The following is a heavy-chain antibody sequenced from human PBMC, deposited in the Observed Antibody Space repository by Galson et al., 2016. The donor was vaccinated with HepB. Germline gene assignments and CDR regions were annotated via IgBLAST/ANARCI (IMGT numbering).Heavy chain of an antibody. V-gene: IGHV3-48*01. CDR2: ISSSSSTI. CDR3: AGLLVPAASHYPYYCMDV. J-gene: IGHJ6*02. CDR1: GFSFSTYN. D-gene: IGHD2-2*01. Sequence: SLRLSCAASGFSFSTYNMNWVRQAPGKGLEWVSYISSSSSTIYYADSVKGRFTISRDNAKNSLYLQMNSLRAEDTAVYYCAGLLVPAASHYPYYCMDVWGQATTVTVSS.